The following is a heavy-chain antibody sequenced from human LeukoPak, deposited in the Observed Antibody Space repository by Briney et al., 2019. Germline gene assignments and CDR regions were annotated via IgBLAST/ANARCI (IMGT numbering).Heavy chain of an antibody. V-gene: IGHV3-48*03. CDR3: GREGSPSISPAGDYYYYGMDV. D-gene: IGHD2-2*01. J-gene: IGHJ6*02. Sequence: GGSLRLSCAASGFTFSSYEMNWVRQAPGKGLEWVSCISSSGSTIYYADSVKGRFTISRDNAKNSLYLQMNSLRAEDTAVYYCGREGSPSISPAGDYYYYGMDVWGQGTTVTVSS. CDR2: ISSSGSTI. CDR1: GFTFSSYE.